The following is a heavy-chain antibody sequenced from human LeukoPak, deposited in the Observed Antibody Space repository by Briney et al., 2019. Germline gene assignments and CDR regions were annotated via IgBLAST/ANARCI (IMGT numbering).Heavy chain of an antibody. D-gene: IGHD3-10*01. J-gene: IGHJ4*02. CDR3: ARDKGGMVPFDY. Sequence: GGSLRLSCAASGFTISSYSMNWVRQAPGKGVDWVSSISSSSSYIYYADSVKGRFTISRDNGKNSLYLQMNSLRAEDTAVYFCARDKGGMVPFDYWGQGTLVTVSS. CDR2: ISSSSSYI. V-gene: IGHV3-21*01. CDR1: GFTISSYS.